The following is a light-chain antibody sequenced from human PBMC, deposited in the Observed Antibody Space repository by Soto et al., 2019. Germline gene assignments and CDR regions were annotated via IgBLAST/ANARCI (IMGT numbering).Light chain of an antibody. Sequence: QSVLTQPPSVSGAPGQRVTISCTGSSSNIGAGYDVRWYQQLPGTAPKLLIYGNSNRPSGVPDRFSGSKSGTSASLAITGLQAEDEADYYCQSYDSSLSVVVFGGGTQLTVL. CDR3: QSYDSSLSVVV. CDR2: GNS. J-gene: IGLJ2*01. V-gene: IGLV1-40*01. CDR1: SSNIGAGYD.